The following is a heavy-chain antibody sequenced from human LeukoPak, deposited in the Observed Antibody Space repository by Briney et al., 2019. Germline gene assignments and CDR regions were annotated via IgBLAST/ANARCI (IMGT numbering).Heavy chain of an antibody. Sequence: GESLKISCQGPAYRFTHYWIGLVRQLPGKGLEWMGILYPGDSDTRYSPSFQGQVTISTDKSISTAYLQCSTLKASDTPMYYCARRVYSSYGFQHWGQGTLVTVSS. CDR3: ARRVYSSYGFQH. J-gene: IGHJ1*01. CDR1: AYRFTHYW. CDR2: LYPGDSDT. V-gene: IGHV5-51*01. D-gene: IGHD5-18*01.